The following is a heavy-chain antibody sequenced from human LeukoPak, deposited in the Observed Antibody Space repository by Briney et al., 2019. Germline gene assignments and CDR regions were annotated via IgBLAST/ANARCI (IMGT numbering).Heavy chain of an antibody. CDR3: ARGLRSSSWFSDYYYYYYMDV. Sequence: AGGSLRLSCVASGFTFSDYGMSWVRQAPGKGLEWVSAISGNGVSTYYADSVKGRFTVSRDNAKNSLYLQMNSLRAEDTAVYYCARGLRSSSWFSDYYYYYYMDVWGKGTTVTVSS. J-gene: IGHJ6*03. V-gene: IGHV3-23*01. CDR1: GFTFSDYG. CDR2: ISGNGVST. D-gene: IGHD6-13*01.